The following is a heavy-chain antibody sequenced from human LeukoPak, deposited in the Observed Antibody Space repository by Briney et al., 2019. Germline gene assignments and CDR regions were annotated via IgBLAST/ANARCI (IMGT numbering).Heavy chain of an antibody. Sequence: GGSLRLSCEASGFTFSNYLMTWVRQAPGKGLEWVSFISGSSTYRYYADSVRGRFTISRDNAKNSLYLQMNSLRSEDTAVYYCVRDRPFDFWGQGTLVTVSS. CDR3: VRDRPFDF. J-gene: IGHJ4*02. CDR2: ISGSSTYR. V-gene: IGHV3-21*01. CDR1: GFTFSNYL.